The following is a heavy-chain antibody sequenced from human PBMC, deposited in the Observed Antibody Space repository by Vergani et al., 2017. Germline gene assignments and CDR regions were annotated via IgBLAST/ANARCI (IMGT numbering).Heavy chain of an antibody. D-gene: IGHD3-10*01. J-gene: IGHJ4*02. CDR3: AREGSVIGVDY. Sequence: EVQLLESGGGLVQPGGSLRLSCAASGFTFSSYAMSWVRQAPGKGLEWVSAISSSSSTIYYADSVKGRFTISRDNAKNSLYLQMNSLRAEDTAVYYCAREGSVIGVDYWGQGTLVTVSS. CDR2: ISSSSSTI. V-gene: IGHV3-48*01. CDR1: GFTFSSYA.